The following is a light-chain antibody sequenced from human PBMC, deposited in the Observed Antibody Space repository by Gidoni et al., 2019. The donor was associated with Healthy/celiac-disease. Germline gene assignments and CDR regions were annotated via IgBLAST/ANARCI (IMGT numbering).Light chain of an antibody. J-gene: IGLJ2*01. CDR2: EVS. CDR1: STDVGGNNY. CDR3: SSHTRSSTLEV. V-gene: IGLV2-14*01. Sequence: QSPLTQPASVSGSPAESITISCTGPSTDVGGNNYVSWYQQHPGKAPKLMIYEVSNRPSGVSDRCSGSKSGNTASLTIPGLQAEEGADYYWSSHTRSSTLEVVGGGTKLTVL.